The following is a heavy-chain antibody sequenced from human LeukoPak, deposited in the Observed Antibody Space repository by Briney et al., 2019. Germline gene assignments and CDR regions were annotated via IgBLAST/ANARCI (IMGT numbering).Heavy chain of an antibody. V-gene: IGHV3-53*04. CDR3: VSENTALRAFDY. J-gene: IGHJ4*02. CDR1: GFTVSRNY. CDR2: NYSGWST. Sequence: VGSLSLSCAASGFTVSRNYMLWLRQAPRKGVAWVSVNYSGWSTYLSDSVKRRSTISRHKSENTLYLQMNKLRAGDSPVYYCVSENTALRAFDYWGQGTLVTVSS. D-gene: IGHD5-18*01.